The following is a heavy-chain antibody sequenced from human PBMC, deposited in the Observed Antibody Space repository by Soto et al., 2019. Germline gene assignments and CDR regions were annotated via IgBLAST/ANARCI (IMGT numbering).Heavy chain of an antibody. CDR3: ARRPGFGHAFDI. V-gene: IGHV4-4*02. Sequence: SETLSLTCAVSGGSISSSNWWSWVRQPPGKGLEWIGEINHSGSTNYNPSLKSRVTISVDMSKHQFSLKLNSVTASDTAVYYCARRPGFGHAFDIWGQGTMVTVS. CDR2: INHSGST. J-gene: IGHJ3*02. CDR1: GGSISSSNW. D-gene: IGHD3-10*01.